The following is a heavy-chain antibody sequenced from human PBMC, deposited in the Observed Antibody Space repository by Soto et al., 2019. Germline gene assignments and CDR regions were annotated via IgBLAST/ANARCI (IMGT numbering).Heavy chain of an antibody. CDR3: ATALGGSYDY. CDR2: FDPEDGET. Sequence: XSVKGASPVSGYPLTELSRHWVRQAPGKGLEWMGGFDPEDGETIYAQKFQCRVTMTEDTSTDTAYMELSSLRSEDTAVYYCATALGGSYDYCGQGTLVTVSS. J-gene: IGHJ4*02. CDR1: GYPLTELS. D-gene: IGHD3-16*01. V-gene: IGHV1-24*01.